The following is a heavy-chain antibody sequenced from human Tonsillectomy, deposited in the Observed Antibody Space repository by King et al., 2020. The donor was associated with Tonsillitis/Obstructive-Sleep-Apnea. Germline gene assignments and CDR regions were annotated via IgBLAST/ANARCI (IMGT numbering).Heavy chain of an antibody. J-gene: IGHJ6*03. V-gene: IGHV3-30*18. Sequence: VQLVESGGGVVQRGGSLRLSFAASGFTFNDYGMHWFRQAPGKGLEWVAGISYAVTIKYYVESVKGRFTISRDRSKNTLYLQMNSLRGEDTAVYYCAKVGLRFVEWLLYMDVGGKGTTVTVS. CDR1: GFTFNDYG. CDR2: ISYAVTIK. D-gene: IGHD3-3*01. CDR3: AKVGLRFVEWLLYMDV.